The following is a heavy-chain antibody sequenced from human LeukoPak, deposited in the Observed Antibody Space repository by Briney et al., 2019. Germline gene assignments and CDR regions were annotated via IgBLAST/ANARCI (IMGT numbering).Heavy chain of an antibody. D-gene: IGHD3-22*01. CDR3: ARVWGGHYYYDSSGYENFSFDY. Sequence: SETLSLTCAVYGGSFSGYYWSWIRPPPGKGLEWIGEINHSGSTNYNPSLKSRVTISVDTSKNQFSLKLSSVTAADTAVYYCARVWGGHYYYDSSGYENFSFDYWGQGTLVTVSS. CDR2: INHSGST. V-gene: IGHV4-34*01. CDR1: GGSFSGYY. J-gene: IGHJ4*02.